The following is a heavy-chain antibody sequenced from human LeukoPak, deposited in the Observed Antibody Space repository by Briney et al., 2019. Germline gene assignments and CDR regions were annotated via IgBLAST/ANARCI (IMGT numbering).Heavy chain of an antibody. D-gene: IGHD6-13*01. CDR1: GFTFSSYA. CDR2: ISYDGSNK. Sequence: GGSLRLSCAASGFTFSSYAMHWVRQAPGKGLEWVAVISYDGSNKYYADSVKGRFTISRDNSKNTLYLQMNSLRAEDTAVYYCARPVSLAAALDYWGQGTLVTVSS. V-gene: IGHV3-30-3*01. J-gene: IGHJ4*02. CDR3: ARPVSLAAALDY.